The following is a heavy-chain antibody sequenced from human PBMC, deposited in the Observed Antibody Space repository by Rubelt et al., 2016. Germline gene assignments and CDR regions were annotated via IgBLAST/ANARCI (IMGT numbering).Heavy chain of an antibody. CDR2: IYFSGST. CDR1: GGSISSGGYY. CDR3: ARVKKNSLYFYYMDV. J-gene: IGHJ6*03. Sequence: QVQLQESGPGLVKPSQTLSLTCTVSGGSISSGGYYWSWIRQHPGKGLEWIGYIYFSGSTYDNPSLKSRLTISVAPSTNQFSRKLDSVTAADTAVYYCARVKKNSLYFYYMDVWGKGATVTVSS. D-gene: IGHD3-9*01. V-gene: IGHV4-31*03.